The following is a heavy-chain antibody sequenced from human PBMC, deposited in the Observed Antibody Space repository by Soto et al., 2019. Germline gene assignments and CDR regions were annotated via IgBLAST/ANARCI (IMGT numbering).Heavy chain of an antibody. CDR3: ARSQGGSSSLDISYYYYYDMDV. CDR1: GGTFSSYA. CDR2: IIPIFGTA. V-gene: IGHV1-69*13. Sequence: SVKVSCKAPGGTFSSYAISWVRQAPGQGLEWMGGIIPIFGTANYAQKFQGRVTITADESTSTGYMELSSLRSEDTAVYYCARSQGGSSSLDISYYYYYDMDVWGQGPTVTV. J-gene: IGHJ6*02. D-gene: IGHD2-15*01.